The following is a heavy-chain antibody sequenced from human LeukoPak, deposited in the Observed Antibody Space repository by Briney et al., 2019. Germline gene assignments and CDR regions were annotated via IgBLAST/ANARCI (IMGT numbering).Heavy chain of an antibody. V-gene: IGHV6-1*01. D-gene: IGHD3-22*01. CDR1: GDSVSSNSAA. Sequence: SQTLSLTCAIPGDSVSSNSAAWNWIRQSPSRGLEWLGRTYYRSKWYNDYAVSVKSRITINPDTSKNQFSLQLNSVTPEDTAVYYCARDAYYYDSSGYYPFDYWGQGTLVTVSS. J-gene: IGHJ4*02. CDR2: TYYRSKWYN. CDR3: ARDAYYYDSSGYYPFDY.